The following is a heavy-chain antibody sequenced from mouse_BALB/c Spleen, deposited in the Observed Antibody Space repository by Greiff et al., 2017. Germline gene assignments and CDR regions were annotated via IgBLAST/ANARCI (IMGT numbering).Heavy chain of an antibody. D-gene: IGHD1-1*01. CDR2: IWGGGST. V-gene: IGHV2-6-5*01. CDR3: AKLNYGSSYAMDY. Sequence: VKLVESGPGLVAPSQSLSITCTVSGFSLTDYGVSWIRQPPGKGLEWLGVIWGGGSTYYNSALKSRLSISKDNSKSQVFLKMNSLQTDDTAMYYCAKLNYGSSYAMDYWGQGTSVTVSS. J-gene: IGHJ4*01. CDR1: GFSLTDYG.